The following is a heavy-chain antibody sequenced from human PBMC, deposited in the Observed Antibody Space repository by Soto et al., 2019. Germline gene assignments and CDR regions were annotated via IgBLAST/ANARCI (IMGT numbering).Heavy chain of an antibody. CDR2: INHSGST. V-gene: IGHV4-34*01. Sequence: SETLSLTCAGYGGSFRGYYWSWIRQPPGKGLEWIGEINHSGSTNYNPSLKSRVTISVDTSKNQFSLKLSSVTAADTAVYYCARVADIVVVPFYYYYYMDVWGKGTTVT. D-gene: IGHD2-2*01. CDR3: ARVADIVVVPFYYYYYMDV. CDR1: GGSFRGYY. J-gene: IGHJ6*03.